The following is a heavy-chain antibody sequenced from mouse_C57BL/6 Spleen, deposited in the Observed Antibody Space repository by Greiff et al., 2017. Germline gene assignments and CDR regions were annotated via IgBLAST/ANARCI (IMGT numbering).Heavy chain of an antibody. Sequence: QVQLQQSGAELVKPGASVKISCKASGYAFSSYWMNWVKQRPGKGLEWIGQIYPGDGDTNYNGKFKGKATLTADKSSSTAYMPLSSLTSEDSAVYFCARRHYYGSSYFDYWGQGTTLTVSS. CDR2: IYPGDGDT. V-gene: IGHV1-80*01. D-gene: IGHD1-1*01. CDR3: ARRHYYGSSYFDY. CDR1: GYAFSSYW. J-gene: IGHJ2*01.